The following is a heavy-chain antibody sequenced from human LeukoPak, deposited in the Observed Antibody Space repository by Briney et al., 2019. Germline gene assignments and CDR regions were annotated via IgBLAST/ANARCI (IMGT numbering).Heavy chain of an antibody. D-gene: IGHD3-10*01. CDR1: GYTFTSYG. CDR3: ARDTRAMVRGVIINFDC. V-gene: IGHV1-18*01. CDR2: ISAYNGNT. Sequence: GASVKVSCKASGYTFTSYGISWVRQAPGQGLEWMGWISAYNGNTNYAQKLQGRVTMTTDTSTSTAYMELSRLRSDDTAVYYCARDTRAMVRGVIINFDCWGQGTLVTVSS. J-gene: IGHJ4*02.